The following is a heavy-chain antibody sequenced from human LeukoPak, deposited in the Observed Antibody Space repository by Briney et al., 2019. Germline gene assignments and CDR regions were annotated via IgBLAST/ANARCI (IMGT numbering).Heavy chain of an antibody. CDR3: AKFRYCSSTSCYLFDF. J-gene: IGHJ4*02. D-gene: IGHD2-2*01. CDR1: GYTFTGYY. CDR2: INPNSGGT. Sequence: GASVKVSCKASGYTFTGYYMHWVRQAPGQGLEWMGWINPNSGGTNYAQKFQGRVTMTRDTSISTAYMELSRLRSDDTAVYYCAKFRYCSSTSCYLFDFWGQGNLVTVSS. V-gene: IGHV1-2*02.